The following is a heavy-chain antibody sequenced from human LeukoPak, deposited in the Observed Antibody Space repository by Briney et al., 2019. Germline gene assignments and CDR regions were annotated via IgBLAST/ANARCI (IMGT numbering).Heavy chain of an antibody. CDR1: GGSFSSYY. CDR3: ARLIYYDSSGYLDY. V-gene: IGHV4-34*01. CDR2: INHIGST. J-gene: IGHJ4*02. Sequence: SETLPLTCAVYGGSFSSYYWSWIRQPPGKGLEWIGRINHIGSTNYNPSLNSRVTISVDMSKNQFSLKLSSVTAADTAVYYCARLIYYDSSGYLDYWGQGSLVTVSS. D-gene: IGHD3-22*01.